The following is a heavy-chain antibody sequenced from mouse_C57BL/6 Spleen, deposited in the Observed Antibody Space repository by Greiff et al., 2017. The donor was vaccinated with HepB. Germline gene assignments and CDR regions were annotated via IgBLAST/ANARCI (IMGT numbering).Heavy chain of an antibody. D-gene: IGHD4-1*01. CDR3: ARDEGWDEGYFDV. CDR1: GFTFSDYY. J-gene: IGHJ1*03. V-gene: IGHV5-16*01. Sequence: EVKLVESEGGLVQPGSSMKLSCTASGFTFSDYYMAWVRQVPEKGLEWVANINYDGSSTYYLDSLKSRFIISRDNAKNILYLQMSSLKSEDTATYYCARDEGWDEGYFDVWGTGTTVTVSS. CDR2: INYDGSST.